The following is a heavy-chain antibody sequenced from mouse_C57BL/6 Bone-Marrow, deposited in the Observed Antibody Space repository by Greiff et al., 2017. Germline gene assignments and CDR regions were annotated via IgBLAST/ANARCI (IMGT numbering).Heavy chain of an antibody. D-gene: IGHD4-1*01. CDR1: GFSFSDYG. V-gene: IGHV5-17*01. Sequence: EVKLVESGGGLVKPGRSLTLSCAASGFSFSDYGMHWVRQAPEKGLEWVAYISSGRSTIYYADPVKGLFTISRDNARNTLFLQMTSLRSEDTAMYYCARLTGHYFDYWGQGTTLTVSS. J-gene: IGHJ2*01. CDR2: ISSGRSTI. CDR3: ARLTGHYFDY.